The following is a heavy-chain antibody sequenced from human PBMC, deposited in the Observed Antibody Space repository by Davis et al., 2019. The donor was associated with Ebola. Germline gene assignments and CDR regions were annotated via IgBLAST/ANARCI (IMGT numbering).Heavy chain of an antibody. V-gene: IGHV3-23*01. J-gene: IGHJ6*02. CDR1: GFSLRSCA. D-gene: IGHD2-8*02. Sequence: GESLKIPCAASGFSLRSCAMSWVRQAPGKGLEWVSGIGSDSGTHYAHSVKGRFTISRDDSKNTLYLQMNSLRGEDTAIYYCAKDLFWWSASDVWGQGTTVTVS. CDR3: AKDLFWWSASDV. CDR2: IGSDSGT.